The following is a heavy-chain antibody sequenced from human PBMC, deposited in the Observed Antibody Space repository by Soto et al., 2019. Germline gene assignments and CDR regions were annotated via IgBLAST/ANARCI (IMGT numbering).Heavy chain of an antibody. CDR1: VFSISDYW. V-gene: IGHV3-7*01. CDR2: INEDGSEE. CDR3: CHTWV. D-gene: IGHD1-26*01. Sequence: EVQMVESGGGLVQPGGSLRLSCAASVFSISDYWMSWVRQAPGKGLEWVGNINEDGSEETYVDSVKGRFTISRDNARNSLYLQMNSLRVEDTAVYYCCHTWVGGQGTLVTVSS. J-gene: IGHJ4*02.